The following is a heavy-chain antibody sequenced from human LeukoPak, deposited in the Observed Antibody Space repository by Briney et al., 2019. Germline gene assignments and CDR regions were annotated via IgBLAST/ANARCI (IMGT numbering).Heavy chain of an antibody. Sequence: SETLSLTCTVSGGAISTYYWTWIRQPPGKELEWIGYVYYSGSTNSNPSLNTRVTMSVGMSKNHFSLNLNSVTAADTAVYYCARAGGYNTNALDSWGPGTLVTVSS. CDR3: ARAGGYNTNALDS. J-gene: IGHJ4*02. V-gene: IGHV4-59*08. D-gene: IGHD2-8*01. CDR2: VYYSGST. CDR1: GGAISTYY.